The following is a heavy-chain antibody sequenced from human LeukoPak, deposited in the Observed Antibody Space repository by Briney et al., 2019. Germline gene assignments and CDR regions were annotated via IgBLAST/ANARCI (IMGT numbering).Heavy chain of an antibody. CDR2: FFYSGST. CDR3: ARDRVGATTVVDAFDI. J-gene: IGHJ3*02. CDR1: GGSISSSTYY. V-gene: IGHV4-39*07. Sequence: PSETLSLTCTVSGGSISSSTYYWGWIRQPPGKGLEWIVSFFYSGSTYYNPSLQSRVTISVDTSKNQFSLKLSSVTAADTAVYYCARDRVGATTVVDAFDIWGQGTMVIVSS. D-gene: IGHD1-26*01.